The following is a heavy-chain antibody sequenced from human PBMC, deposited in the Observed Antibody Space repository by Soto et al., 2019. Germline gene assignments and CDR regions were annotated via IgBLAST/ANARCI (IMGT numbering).Heavy chain of an antibody. CDR1: GGSISSGGYY. D-gene: IGHD2-15*01. CDR2: ISYSGRT. V-gene: IGHV4-31*03. Sequence: QVQLQESGPGLVKPSQTLSLICTVSGGSISSGGYYWSWIRQHPGEGLEWIGYISYSGRTYYSPSLMSRATISAVTSKNQFSLKLSSVPAADTAVYYCARRDRTLGYCSGGRCYSETEQFDYWGQGTLVTVSS. CDR3: ARRDRTLGYCSGGRCYSETEQFDY. J-gene: IGHJ4*02.